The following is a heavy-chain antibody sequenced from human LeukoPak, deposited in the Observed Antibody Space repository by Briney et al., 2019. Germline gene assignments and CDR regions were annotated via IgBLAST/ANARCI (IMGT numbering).Heavy chain of an antibody. V-gene: IGHV3-23*01. Sequence: SGGSLRLSCAASGFTFSSYGMSWVRQAPGKGLEWVSAISGSGGSTYYADSVKGRFTISRDNSKNTLYLQMNSLRVEDTAVYYCAKDLQRYFDWLLPTIDYWGQGTLVTVSS. CDR3: AKDLQRYFDWLLPTIDY. D-gene: IGHD3-9*01. J-gene: IGHJ4*02. CDR1: GFTFSSYG. CDR2: ISGSGGST.